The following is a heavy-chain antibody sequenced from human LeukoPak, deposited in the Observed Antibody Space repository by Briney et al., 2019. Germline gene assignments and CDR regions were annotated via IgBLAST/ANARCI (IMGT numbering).Heavy chain of an antibody. CDR2: IGSSGSTI. J-gene: IGHJ4*02. V-gene: IGHV3-11*01. CDR3: ARSDYGAAFDY. CDR1: GLTFSASY. D-gene: IGHD4-17*01. Sequence: AGGPRRSPCAALGLTFSASYMSWFGQAPGKGLGWVSYIGSSGSTIYYADSVKGRFTISRDNAKNSLYLQMNSLRAEDTAVYYCARSDYGAAFDYWGQGTLVTVSS.